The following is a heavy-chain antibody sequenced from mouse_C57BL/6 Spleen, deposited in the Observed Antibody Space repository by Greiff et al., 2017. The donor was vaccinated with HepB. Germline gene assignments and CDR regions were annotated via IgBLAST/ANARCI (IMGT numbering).Heavy chain of an antibody. CDR2: IYPGSGST. J-gene: IGHJ2*01. D-gene: IGHD2-5*01. Sequence: QVQLQQSGAELVKPGASVKMSCKASGYTFTSYWITWVKQRPGQGLEWIGDIYPGSGSTNYNEKFKSKATLTVDTSSSTAYMQLSSLTSEDSAVYDCATYYSNEYYVDYWGQGTTLTVSS. CDR1: GYTFTSYW. CDR3: ATYYSNEYYVDY. V-gene: IGHV1-55*01.